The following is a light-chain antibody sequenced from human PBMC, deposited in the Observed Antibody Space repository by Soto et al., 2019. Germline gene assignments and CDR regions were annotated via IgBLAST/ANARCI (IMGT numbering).Light chain of an antibody. V-gene: IGLV1-40*01. J-gene: IGLJ3*02. CDR1: SSNIGASYA. Sequence: QSVLTQPPSVSGAPGQRVTISCTGSSSNIGASYAVHWYQQLPGTAPKLLIYGNSNRPSGVPDRFSGSKSGTSASLAITGLQADDEADYYCQSYDSSLSGSVFGGGTKVTVL. CDR2: GNS. CDR3: QSYDSSLSGSV.